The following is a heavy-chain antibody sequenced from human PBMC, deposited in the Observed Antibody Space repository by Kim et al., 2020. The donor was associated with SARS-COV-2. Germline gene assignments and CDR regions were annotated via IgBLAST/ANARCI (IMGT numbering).Heavy chain of an antibody. D-gene: IGHD2-8*01. CDR3: ARAVWGFDP. CDR1: GYTFASYH. J-gene: IGHJ5*02. V-gene: IGHV1-46*01. Sequence: ASVKVSCKASGYTFASYHIHWVRQAPGRGLEWMGIINPSGGSTNYAQKFQGRVTMTRDTSTSTVYMELSSLRSEDTAVYYCARAVWGFDPWGQGTLVTVSS. CDR2: INPSGGST.